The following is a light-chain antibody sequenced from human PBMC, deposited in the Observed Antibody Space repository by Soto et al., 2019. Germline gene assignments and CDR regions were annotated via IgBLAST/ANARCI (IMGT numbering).Light chain of an antibody. CDR1: SSDFGGYNY. J-gene: IGLJ1*01. CDR2: DGS. CDR3: CSYAGTFYV. V-gene: IGLV2-11*01. Sequence: LTQPRSVSGSPGQSVTISCTGTSSDFGGYNYVSWYQHHPGKAPKLMIYDGSERPSGVPDRFSGSKSGNTASLTISGLQAEDEADYYCCSYAGTFYVFGTGTKVTVL.